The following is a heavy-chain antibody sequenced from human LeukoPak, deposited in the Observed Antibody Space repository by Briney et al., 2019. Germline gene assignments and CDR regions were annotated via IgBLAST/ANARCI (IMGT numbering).Heavy chain of an antibody. CDR3: AMTVAVAGTHYGMDV. V-gene: IGHV3-30*03. J-gene: IGHJ6*02. CDR1: GFTFSSYG. CDR2: ISYVGSNK. D-gene: IGHD6-19*01. Sequence: GGSLRLSCAASGFTFSSYGMHWVRQAPGKGLEWVAVISYVGSNKYYADSVKGRFTISRDNSKNTLYLQMDSLRAEDTAVYYCAMTVAVAGTHYGMDVWGQGTTVTVSS.